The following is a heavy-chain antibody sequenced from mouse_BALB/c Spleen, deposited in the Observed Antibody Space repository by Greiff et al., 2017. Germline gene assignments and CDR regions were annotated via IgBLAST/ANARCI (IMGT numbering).Heavy chain of an antibody. CDR3: ASDRGYGNLAWFAY. V-gene: IGHV2-9*02. CDR1: GFSLTSYG. Sequence: VKLVESGPGLVAPSQSLSITCTVSGFSLTSYGVHWVRQPPGKGLEWLGVIWAGGSTNYNSALMSRLSISKDNSKSQVFLKMNSLQTDDTAMYYCASDRGYGNLAWFAYWGQGTLVTVSA. CDR2: IWAGGST. D-gene: IGHD2-1*01. J-gene: IGHJ3*01.